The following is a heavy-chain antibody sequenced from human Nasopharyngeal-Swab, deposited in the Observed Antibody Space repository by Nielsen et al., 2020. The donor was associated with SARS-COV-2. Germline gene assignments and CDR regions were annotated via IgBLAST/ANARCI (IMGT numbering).Heavy chain of an antibody. CDR2: IYPGDSDT. D-gene: IGHD2-15*01. CDR1: GYSFTSYW. Sequence: GESLKISCKGSGYSFTSYWIGWVRQMPGKGLEWMGIIYPGDSDTRYNPSFEGQVTISADKSISTAYLQWSSLKASDTAMYYCARQRQYCSGGSCYSKWFDPWGQGTLVTVSS. CDR3: ARQRQYCSGGSCYSKWFDP. V-gene: IGHV5-51*01. J-gene: IGHJ5*02.